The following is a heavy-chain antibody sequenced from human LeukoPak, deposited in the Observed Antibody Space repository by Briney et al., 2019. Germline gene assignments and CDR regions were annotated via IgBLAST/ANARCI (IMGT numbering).Heavy chain of an antibody. J-gene: IGHJ4*02. V-gene: IGHV3-23*01. CDR2: ISGSAGST. Sequence: PGGSLRLSCAASGFTFSSYAMSWVRQAPGKGLEWVSSISGSAGSTYCADSVKGRFTISRDNSKNTLYLQMNSLRADDTAVYYCARSIAVADLYYFDYWGQGTLVTVSS. D-gene: IGHD6-19*01. CDR1: GFTFSSYA. CDR3: ARSIAVADLYYFDY.